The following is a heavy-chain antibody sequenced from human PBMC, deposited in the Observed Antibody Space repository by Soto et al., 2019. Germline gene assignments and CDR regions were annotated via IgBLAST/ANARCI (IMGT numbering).Heavy chain of an antibody. Sequence: GGSLRLSCAASGLSISSFWINWVRQAPGKGPEWVANINLDGSVESYEDSVRGRFIISRDNAKKSVYMQMNSLRAEDTAVYYCVANHHWGQGSLVTVSS. J-gene: IGHJ4*02. CDR2: INLDGSVE. CDR3: VANHH. V-gene: IGHV3-7*01. CDR1: GLSISSFW.